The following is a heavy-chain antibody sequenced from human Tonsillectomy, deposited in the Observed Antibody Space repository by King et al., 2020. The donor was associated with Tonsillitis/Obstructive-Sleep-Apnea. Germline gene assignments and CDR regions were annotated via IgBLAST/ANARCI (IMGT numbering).Heavy chain of an antibody. D-gene: IGHD2-15*01. V-gene: IGHV3-33*01. Sequence: VQLVESGGGVVQPGRSLRLSCAASGFTFSSYGMHWVPPAPGKGLEWVAVIWYDGRNKDYADSVKGRFTISRDKSKNTLYLQMNSLRAEDTALYYWARDLFGYCSGGSCSLTDYWGQGTLVTVSS. CDR3: ARDLFGYCSGGSCSLTDY. J-gene: IGHJ4*02. CDR1: GFTFSSYG. CDR2: IWYDGRNK.